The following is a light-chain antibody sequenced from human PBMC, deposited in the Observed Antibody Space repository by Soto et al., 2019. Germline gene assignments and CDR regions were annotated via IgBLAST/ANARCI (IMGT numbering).Light chain of an antibody. Sequence: RVITPSTSSRSLSPGKRATLSSRASQSVSSYLAWYQQKPGQAPRLLIYDASNRATGIPARFSGSGSGTDFTLTISSLEPEDFAVYYCQQRSNWPWTFGQGSKVDI. V-gene: IGKV3-11*01. J-gene: IGKJ1*01. CDR3: QQRSNWPWT. CDR2: DAS. CDR1: QSVSSY.